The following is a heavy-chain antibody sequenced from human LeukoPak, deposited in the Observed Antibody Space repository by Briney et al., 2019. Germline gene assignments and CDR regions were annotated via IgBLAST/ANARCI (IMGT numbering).Heavy chain of an antibody. V-gene: IGHV5-10-1*01. D-gene: IGHD3-3*01. CDR1: GYSFTSYW. CDR3: AKTYYDFWSGYLHTNAFDI. Sequence: GESLMISCKGSGYSFTSYWISWVRQLPGKGLEWMGRIDPSDSYTNYSPSFQGHVTISADKSISTAYLQWSSLKASDTAMYYCAKTYYDFWSGYLHTNAFDIWGQGTMVTVSS. CDR2: IDPSDSYT. J-gene: IGHJ3*02.